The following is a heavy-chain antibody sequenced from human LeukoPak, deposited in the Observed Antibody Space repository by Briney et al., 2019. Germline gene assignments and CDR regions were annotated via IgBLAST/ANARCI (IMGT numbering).Heavy chain of an antibody. CDR3: ARGARRYYYYYGMHV. J-gene: IGHJ6*02. V-gene: IGHV4-34*01. Sequence: SETLSLTCAVYGGSFSGYYWSWIRQPPGKGLEWIGEINHSGSTNYNPSLKSRVTISVDTSKNQFSLKLSSVPAADTPVYYCARGARRYYYYYGMHVWGQGPTVTVPS. CDR2: INHSGST. CDR1: GGSFSGYY.